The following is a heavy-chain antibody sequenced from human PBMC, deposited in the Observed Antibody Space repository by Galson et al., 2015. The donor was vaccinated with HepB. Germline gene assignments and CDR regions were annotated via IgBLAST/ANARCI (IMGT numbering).Heavy chain of an antibody. V-gene: IGHV3-15*01. J-gene: IGHJ6*02. Sequence: SLRLSCAASGFTFSSAWMSWVRQAPGKGLEWVGRIKSKTDGGTTDYAAPVKGRFTISRDDSKNTLYLQMNSLKTEDTAVYYCTTDYEYYYYGMDVWGQGTTVTVSS. CDR1: GFTFSSAW. CDR3: TTDYEYYYYGMDV. CDR2: IKSKTDGGTT. D-gene: IGHD3-16*01.